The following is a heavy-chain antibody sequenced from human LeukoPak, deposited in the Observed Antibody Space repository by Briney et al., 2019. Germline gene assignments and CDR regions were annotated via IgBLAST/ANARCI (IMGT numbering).Heavy chain of an antibody. J-gene: IGHJ6*03. CDR2: MNPNSGNT. Sequence: ASVKVSCKASGYTFTSYDINWVRQATGQGLEWMGWMNPNSGNTGYAQKFQGRVTMTRNTSISTAYMELSSLRSEDTAVYYCARPHYYYYYMDVWGKGTMVTVSS. CDR3: ARPHYYYYYMDV. V-gene: IGHV1-8*01. CDR1: GYTFTSYD.